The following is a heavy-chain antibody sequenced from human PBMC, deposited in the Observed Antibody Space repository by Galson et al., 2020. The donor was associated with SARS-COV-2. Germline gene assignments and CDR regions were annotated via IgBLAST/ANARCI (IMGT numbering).Heavy chain of an antibody. CDR2: ISSSGGKR. CDR1: GFTFSRYA. CDR3: AKDRGNDYGDQLDY. J-gene: IGHJ4*02. V-gene: IGHV3-23*01. Sequence: TGGSLRLSCAASGFTFSRYAMAWVRQAPGKGLEWVSSISSSGGKRYDADPVKGRFTISRDNSKNTLFLQMDSLRAEDTAVYYCAKDRGNDYGDQLDYWGQGTLVTVSS. D-gene: IGHD4-17*01.